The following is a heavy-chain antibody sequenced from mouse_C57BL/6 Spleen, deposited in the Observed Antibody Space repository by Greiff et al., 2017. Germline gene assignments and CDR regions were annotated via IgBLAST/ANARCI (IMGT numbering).Heavy chain of an antibody. J-gene: IGHJ2*01. CDR1: GFTFSDYG. Sequence: EVQLVESGGGLVKPGGSLKLSCAASGFTFSDYGMHWVRQAPEKGLEWVAYISSGSSTIYYADTVKGRFTISRDNAKNTLFLQMTSLRSEDTAIDYCARLTGRGGNYFDYWGQGTTLTVSS. CDR2: ISSGSSTI. CDR3: ARLTGRGGNYFDY. D-gene: IGHD4-1*01. V-gene: IGHV5-17*01.